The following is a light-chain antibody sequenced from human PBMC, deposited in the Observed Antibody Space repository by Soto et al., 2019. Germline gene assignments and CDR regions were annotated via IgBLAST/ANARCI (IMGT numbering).Light chain of an antibody. Sequence: DIQMTQSPSTLSASVGDRVTISCRASQSIYYWLAGYQQKPGKAPKLLIYDGSSLEIGVPSRFNGSGSGTEFTLTISSLQPDDVATYYCQQSNSFWTFGQGTKVEIK. CDR2: DGS. V-gene: IGKV1-5*01. CDR1: QSIYYW. CDR3: QQSNSFWT. J-gene: IGKJ1*01.